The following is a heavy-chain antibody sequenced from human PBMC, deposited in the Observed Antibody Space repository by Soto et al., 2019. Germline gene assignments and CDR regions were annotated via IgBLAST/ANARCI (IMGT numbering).Heavy chain of an antibody. V-gene: IGHV1-69*01. CDR2: IIPIFTRT. CDR3: ARDVVRSTAGDS. J-gene: IGHJ4*02. D-gene: IGHD2-15*01. CDR1: GGTLSTSS. Sequence: QLQLVQSGTEVKEPGSSAKVSCKASGGTLSTSSFVWVRQGPGQGLEWMGGIIPIFTRTNFAQKFQGRVTFSADESTRTTYMELRSLTSEDTAIYYCARDVVRSTAGDSWGQGTVVTVSS.